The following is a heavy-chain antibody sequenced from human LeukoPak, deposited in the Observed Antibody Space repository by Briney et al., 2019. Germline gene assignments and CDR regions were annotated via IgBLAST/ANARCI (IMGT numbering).Heavy chain of an antibody. D-gene: IGHD3-10*01. J-gene: IGHJ6*02. V-gene: IGHV3-9*01. CDR2: ISWNGGSL. Sequence: PGRSLRLSCAVSGFSLDDHAMHWVRQAPGKGLEWVSGISWNGGSLDYADSVKGRFIISRDNAKKSLYLQMNSLRPEDTAVYYCAKDPEFGEPYHGMDVWGQGTTVTVSS. CDR1: GFSLDDHA. CDR3: AKDPEFGEPYHGMDV.